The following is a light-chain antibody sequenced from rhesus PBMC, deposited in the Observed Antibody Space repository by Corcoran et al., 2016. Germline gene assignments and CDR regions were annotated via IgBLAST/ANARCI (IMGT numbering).Light chain of an antibody. CDR2: YAD. Sequence: EMKMTQSPSSLSASVGDRVTITCRASQGIRSYLTWYQQKPGKAPKLLIYYADRLESGVPSRFSGSGSGTKISLTSSSRQPEDVTTSAFLPFSLFPLPFSLLPTF. J-gene: IGKJ3*01. CDR1: QGIRSY. V-gene: IGKV1-32*01. CDR3: LPFSLFPLPFSLLPT.